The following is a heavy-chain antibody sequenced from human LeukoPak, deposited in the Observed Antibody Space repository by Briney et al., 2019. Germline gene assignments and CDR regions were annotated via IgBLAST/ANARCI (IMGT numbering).Heavy chain of an antibody. J-gene: IGHJ4*02. CDR1: AYSISSGYY. CDR2: IYNSGST. D-gene: IGHD4-23*01. V-gene: IGHV4-61*01. CDR3: ARDPNYGGNLYYFDY. Sequence: SETLSLTCTVSAYSISSGYYWGWIRQPPGKGLEWIGYIYNSGSTNYNPSLQSRVTISVDTSKNQFSLKLNSVTAADTAVYYCARDPNYGGNLYYFDYWGQGTLVTVSS.